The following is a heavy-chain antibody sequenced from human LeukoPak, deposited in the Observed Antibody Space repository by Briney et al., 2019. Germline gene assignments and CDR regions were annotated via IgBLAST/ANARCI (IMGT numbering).Heavy chain of an antibody. CDR3: ARVTGYMIEDYFDY. CDR2: INHSGST. D-gene: IGHD3-22*01. J-gene: IGHJ4*02. Sequence: PSETLSLTCAVSGGSLSGYYWAWIRQPPGKGLEWIGEINHSGSTNYNPSLKSRVTISVDTSKNQFSLKLRSVTAADTAVYYCARVTGYMIEDYFDYWGQGTLVTVSS. CDR1: GGSLSGYY. V-gene: IGHV4-34*01.